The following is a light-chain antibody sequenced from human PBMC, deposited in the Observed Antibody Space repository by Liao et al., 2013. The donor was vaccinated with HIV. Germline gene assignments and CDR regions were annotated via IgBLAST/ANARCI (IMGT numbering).Light chain of an antibody. CDR3: QAWDSNTAYV. V-gene: IGLV3-21*01. CDR2: FDG. Sequence: SYVLTQPPSVSVAPGQTARITCGGDNIGGKTVHWYQQKPGQAPLLVIYFDGDRPSGIPGRFSGSNSENTATLTISGTQPMDEADYYCQAWDSNTAYVFGTGTKVSVL. J-gene: IGLJ1*01. CDR1: NIGGKT.